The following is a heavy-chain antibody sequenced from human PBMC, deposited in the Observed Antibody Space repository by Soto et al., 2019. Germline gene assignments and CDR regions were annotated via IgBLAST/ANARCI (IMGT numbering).Heavy chain of an antibody. Sequence: ASETLSLTCVVSGGSFSGYYWTWIRQPPGKGLEWMGYIYYSGTTTNYNPSLKSRVTLSVDTSKNQFSLKLSSVTAADTAVYYCARLGGSYAVPHFDYWGQGTLVTVSS. CDR2: IYYSGTT. J-gene: IGHJ4*02. D-gene: IGHD1-26*01. CDR1: GGSFSGYY. V-gene: IGHV4-59*08. CDR3: ARLGGSYAVPHFDY.